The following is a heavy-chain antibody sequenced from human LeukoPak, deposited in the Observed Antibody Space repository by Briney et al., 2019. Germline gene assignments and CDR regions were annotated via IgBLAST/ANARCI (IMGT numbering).Heavy chain of an antibody. J-gene: IGHJ4*02. Sequence: GGALRLSCAAPGFTFSSYNMNWVRQAPGEGVGWGSSISSSSSYIYYADSVKGRFTISRDNAKNSLYLQMNSLRAEDTAVYYCARDQSWEYQLPGYWGQGTLVTVSS. CDR1: GFTFSSYN. CDR3: ARDQSWEYQLPGY. V-gene: IGHV3-21*01. CDR2: ISSSSSYI. D-gene: IGHD2-2*01.